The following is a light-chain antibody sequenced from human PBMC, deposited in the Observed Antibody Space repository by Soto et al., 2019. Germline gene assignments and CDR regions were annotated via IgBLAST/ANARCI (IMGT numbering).Light chain of an antibody. CDR2: SAS. V-gene: IGKV1-12*01. CDR1: QGIGSW. J-gene: IGKJ4*01. Sequence: IQLTQSPSSVSASVGDTVTITCRASQGIGSWLDWYHQIPGKAPKLLIYSASSLQSGTPSRFTGRGSGAAFTLTITNLQPEDVGVYHCQQASSFPLTFGGGTKVEIK. CDR3: QQASSFPLT.